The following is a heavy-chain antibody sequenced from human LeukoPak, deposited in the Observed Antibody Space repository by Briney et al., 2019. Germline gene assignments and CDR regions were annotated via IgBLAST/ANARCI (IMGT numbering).Heavy chain of an antibody. V-gene: IGHV4-4*09. Sequence: SETLSLTCTVSGGSISSYYWSWIRQPPGKGLEWIGYIYTSGSTNYNPSLKSRVTISVDTSKHQFSLKLTSVTAADTAVYYCARHSPPENDYYDSPDAFDIWGQGTMVTVSS. J-gene: IGHJ3*02. CDR1: GGSISSYY. D-gene: IGHD3-22*01. CDR2: IYTSGST. CDR3: ARHSPPENDYYDSPDAFDI.